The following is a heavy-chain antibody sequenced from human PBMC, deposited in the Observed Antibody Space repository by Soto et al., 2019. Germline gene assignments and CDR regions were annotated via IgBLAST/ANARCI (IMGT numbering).Heavy chain of an antibody. CDR2: IYYSGTT. D-gene: IGHD1-26*01. J-gene: IGHJ3*02. Sequence: PSETLSLTCTVSSGSIGTYFWSWIRQPPGKGLEWIGYIYYSGTTNYNPSLKSRVTIFLDTSKNQFSLRLSSVTAADTAVYYCARGRGGTYDALDIWGQGTLVTVSS. V-gene: IGHV4-59*01. CDR3: ARGRGGTYDALDI. CDR1: SGSIGTYF.